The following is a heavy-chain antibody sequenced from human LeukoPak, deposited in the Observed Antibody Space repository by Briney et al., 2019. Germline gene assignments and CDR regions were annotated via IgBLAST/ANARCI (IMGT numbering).Heavy chain of an antibody. CDR1: GGSISSDAYF. V-gene: IGHV4-31*03. CDR2: IYYTGSA. CDR3: ARRVYRDYRFDP. Sequence: SETLSLTCTVSGGSISSDAYFWSWIRQHPGKGREWIGYIYYTGSAYYNRSLKSRVRISVDTSKNQFSLKLTSVTAADTAVYFCARRVYRDYRFDPWGQGTLVTVSS. D-gene: IGHD5-12*01. J-gene: IGHJ5*02.